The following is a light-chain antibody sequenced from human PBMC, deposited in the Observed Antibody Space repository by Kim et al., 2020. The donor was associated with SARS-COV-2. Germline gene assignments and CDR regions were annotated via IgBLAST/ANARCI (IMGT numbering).Light chain of an antibody. J-gene: IGKJ1*01. CDR1: QSVSSSY. CDR3: QQYGSSPPERT. Sequence: EIVLTQSPGTLSLSPGERATLSCRASQSVSSSYLAWYQQKPGHAPRLLIYGASSRATGIPDRFSGSGSGTDFTLTISRLEPEDFAVYYCQQYGSSPPERTFGQGTKVDIK. V-gene: IGKV3-20*01. CDR2: GAS.